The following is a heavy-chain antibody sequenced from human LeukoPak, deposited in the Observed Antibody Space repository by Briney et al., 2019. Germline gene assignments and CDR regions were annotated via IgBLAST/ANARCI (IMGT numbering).Heavy chain of an antibody. CDR1: GYTFTDYY. Sequence: ASVKVSCKASGYTFTDYYIHWVRQAPGQGLEWMGWINPNSGGTSYAQKFQGRVTMTRDTSINTAYMELSSLRSEDTAVYYCARGLKWFGELYDDLDYWGQGTLVTVSS. CDR2: INPNSGGT. V-gene: IGHV1-2*02. D-gene: IGHD3-10*01. CDR3: ARGLKWFGELYDDLDY. J-gene: IGHJ4*02.